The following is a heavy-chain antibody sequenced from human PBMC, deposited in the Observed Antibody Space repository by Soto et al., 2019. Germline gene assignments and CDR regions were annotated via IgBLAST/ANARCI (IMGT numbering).Heavy chain of an antibody. CDR1: G. D-gene: IGHD3-16*02. V-gene: IGHV1-24*01. Sequence: ASVKVSCKLSGVHWVRQAPGKGLEWMGTFDPGDHEAIYAPKFQGRVTMTEDTSTNSAYLELSSLRSEDTAVYYCARDRYPENKSQYYYYGMDVWGQGTTVTVSS. CDR2: FDPGDHEA. CDR3: ARDRYPENKSQYYYYGMDV. J-gene: IGHJ6*02.